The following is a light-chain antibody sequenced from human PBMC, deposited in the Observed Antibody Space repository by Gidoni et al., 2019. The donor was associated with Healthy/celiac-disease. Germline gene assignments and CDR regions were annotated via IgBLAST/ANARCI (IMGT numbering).Light chain of an antibody. V-gene: IGKV4-1*01. Sequence: DIVMIQSPDSLAVSLGERATINCKSGQSVLYSSNNKNYLAWYQQKTGQPPKLLIYWASTRESRVPDRFSGSGSVTVFTLTISSLQAEDVAVYYCQQYYSTFTFGGGTKVEIK. CDR3: QQYYSTFT. CDR1: QSVLYSSNNKNY. CDR2: WAS. J-gene: IGKJ4*01.